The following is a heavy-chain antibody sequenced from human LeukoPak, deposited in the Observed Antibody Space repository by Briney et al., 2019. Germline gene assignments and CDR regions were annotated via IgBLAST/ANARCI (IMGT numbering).Heavy chain of an antibody. Sequence: SVKVSCKASGGTFSSYAISWVRQSPGQGLQWMGGIIPIFGTANYAQKFQGRVTITADKSTSTAYMELSSLRSEDTAVYYCARGSAYGSGSTTFDYWGQGTLVTVSS. J-gene: IGHJ4*02. CDR3: ARGSAYGSGSTTFDY. CDR2: IIPIFGTA. D-gene: IGHD3-10*01. V-gene: IGHV1-69*06. CDR1: GGTFSSYA.